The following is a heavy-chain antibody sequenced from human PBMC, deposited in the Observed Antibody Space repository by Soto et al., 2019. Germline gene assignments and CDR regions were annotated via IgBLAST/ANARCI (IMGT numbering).Heavy chain of an antibody. CDR3: GKVLVGATGHTDSDS. Sequence: QVQLQESGPGLVKPSETLSLTCTVSGGSIYRSGYYWGWIRQPPGRGLEWLGNIDYNGVTYSNPSLKSRVTISRDTSKNQFSMKLTSVTAADTALYYCGKVLVGATGHTDSDSLGPGTLVAVSS. D-gene: IGHD2-15*01. J-gene: IGHJ4*02. V-gene: IGHV4-39*01. CDR2: IDYNGVT. CDR1: GGSIYRSGYY.